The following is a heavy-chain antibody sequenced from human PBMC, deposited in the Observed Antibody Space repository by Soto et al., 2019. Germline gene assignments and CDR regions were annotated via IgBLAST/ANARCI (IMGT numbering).Heavy chain of an antibody. CDR1: GGSIHDYY. V-gene: IGHV4-59*01. CDR2: IFYTGST. J-gene: IGHJ4*02. CDR3: ARVNRGAFDH. Sequence: QVQLQESGPGLVKPSQTLSLTCTVSGGSIHDYYWVWIRQPPGKGLEWIGSIFYTGSTDYNPSLKCRVTLSLATSKNQFSLNLSSVTAADTAVYYCARVNRGAFDHWGQGALVTVSS.